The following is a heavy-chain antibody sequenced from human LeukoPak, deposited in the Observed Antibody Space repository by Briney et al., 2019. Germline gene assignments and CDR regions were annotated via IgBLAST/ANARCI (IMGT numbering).Heavy chain of an antibody. D-gene: IGHD3-9*01. CDR1: GFTFDDYA. CDR2: ISWNSGSI. J-gene: IGHJ6*03. V-gene: IGHV3-9*01. Sequence: GGSLRLSCAASGFTFDDYAMHWVRQAPGTGLERVSGISWNSGSIGYADSVKGRFTISRDNAKNSLYLQMNSLRAEDTALYYCAKSYDILSPYYYYYYMDVWGKGTTVTVSS. CDR3: AKSYDILSPYYYYYYMDV.